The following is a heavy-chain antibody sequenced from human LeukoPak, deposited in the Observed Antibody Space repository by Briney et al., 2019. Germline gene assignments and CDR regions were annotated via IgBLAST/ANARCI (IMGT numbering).Heavy chain of an antibody. CDR1: GGSISSSSYY. Sequence: SETLSLTCTVSGGSISSSSYYWGWIRQPPGKGLEWIGSIYYSGSTYYNPSLKSRVTISVDTSKNQFSLKLSSVTAADTAVYYCHLYYYYYMDVWGKGTTVTVSS. V-gene: IGHV4-39*07. CDR2: IYYSGST. CDR3: HLYYYYYMDV. J-gene: IGHJ6*03.